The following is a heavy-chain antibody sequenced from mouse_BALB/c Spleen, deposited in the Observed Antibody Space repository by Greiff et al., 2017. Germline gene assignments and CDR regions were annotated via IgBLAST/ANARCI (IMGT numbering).Heavy chain of an antibody. CDR3: AREGNYDYYAMDY. CDR2: IYPGDGDT. V-gene: IGHV1-82*01. D-gene: IGHD2-1*01. CDR1: GYAFSSSW. Sequence: QVQLQQSGAELVRPGSSVKISCKASGYAFSSSWMNWVKQRPGQGLEWIGRIYPGDGDTNYNGKFKGKATLTADKSSSTAYMQRSSLTSVDSAVYFCAREGNYDYYAMDYWGQGTSVTVSS. J-gene: IGHJ4*01.